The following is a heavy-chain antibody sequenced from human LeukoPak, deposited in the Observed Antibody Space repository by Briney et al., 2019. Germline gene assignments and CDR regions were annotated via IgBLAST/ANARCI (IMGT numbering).Heavy chain of an antibody. Sequence: ASVKVSCKASGYTFTGYYMHWVRQAPGQGLEWMGWINPNSGGTNYAQKFQGRVTMTRDTSISTAYMELSRLRSDDTAVYYCARGIRDCSGGSCYGAGDEYYYYYMDVWGKGTTVTVSS. CDR3: ARGIRDCSGGSCYGAGDEYYYYYMDV. CDR1: GYTFTGYY. V-gene: IGHV1-2*02. CDR2: INPNSGGT. J-gene: IGHJ6*03. D-gene: IGHD2-15*01.